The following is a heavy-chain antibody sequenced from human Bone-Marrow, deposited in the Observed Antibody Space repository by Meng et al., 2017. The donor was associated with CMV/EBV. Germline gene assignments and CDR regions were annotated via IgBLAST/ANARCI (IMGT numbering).Heavy chain of an antibody. CDR1: GYTFTGYY. J-gene: IGHJ6*02. CDR2: INPNSGGT. V-gene: IGHV1-2*02. Sequence: ASVKVSCKASGYTFTGYYIHWVRQAPGQGLEWMGWINPNSGGTNYAQKFQGRVTMTRDTSISTAYMELSRLTSDDTAVYYCARRGLAVLAYYGMDVWGRGTTVTVSS. CDR3: ARRGLAVLAYYGMDV. D-gene: IGHD6-19*01.